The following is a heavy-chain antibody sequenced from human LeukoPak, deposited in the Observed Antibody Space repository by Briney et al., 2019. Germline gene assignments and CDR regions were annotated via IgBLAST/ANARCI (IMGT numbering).Heavy chain of an antibody. J-gene: IGHJ5*02. D-gene: IGHD6-19*01. CDR3: ARDLWIAVAGMNWFDP. V-gene: IGHV1-18*01. CDR1: GYTFTSYG. Sequence: ASVKVSCKASGYTFTSYGISWVRQAPGQGLEWMGWISAYNGNTNYARKLQGRVTMTTDTSTSTAYMELRSLRSDDTAVYYCARDLWIAVAGMNWFDPWGQGTLVTVSS. CDR2: ISAYNGNT.